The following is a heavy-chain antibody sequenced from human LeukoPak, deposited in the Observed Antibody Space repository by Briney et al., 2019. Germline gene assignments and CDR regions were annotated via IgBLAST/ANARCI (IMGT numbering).Heavy chain of an antibody. D-gene: IGHD2-15*01. V-gene: IGHV1-2*06. CDR3: ARELPGIVLVVDATIQEDTYYFDS. Sequence: ASVKVSCKASGYTFTGYFMHWVRQAPGQGLEWMGRINANSGGTRYAQNFQGRVPMTRDMSISTAYMELSKLRSDDTAVYYCARELPGIVLVVDATIQEDTYYFDSWGQGAPVTVSS. J-gene: IGHJ4*02. CDR1: GYTFTGYF. CDR2: INANSGGT.